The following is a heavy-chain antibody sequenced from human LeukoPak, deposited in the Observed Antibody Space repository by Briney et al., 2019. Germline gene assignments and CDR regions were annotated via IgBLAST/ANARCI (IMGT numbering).Heavy chain of an antibody. CDR2: ISSNGGST. CDR3: ARSSSGSSYFDC. D-gene: IGHD6-19*01. V-gene: IGHV3-64*01. Sequence: GRSLRLSCAASGFTFSSYAMHWVRQAPGKGLEYVSAISSNGGSTYYANSVKGRFTISRDNSKNTLYLQMGSLRAEDMAVYYCARSSSGSSYFDCWGQGTLVTVSS. J-gene: IGHJ4*02. CDR1: GFTFSSYA.